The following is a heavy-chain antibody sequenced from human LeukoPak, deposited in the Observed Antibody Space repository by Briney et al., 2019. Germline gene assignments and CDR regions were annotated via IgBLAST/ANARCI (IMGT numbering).Heavy chain of an antibody. CDR3: ANLSGCSSTSCYSYYYYGMDV. J-gene: IGHJ6*02. D-gene: IGHD2-2*01. CDR1: GFTFSSYA. Sequence: PGGSLRLSCAASGFTFSSYAMSWVRQAPGKGLGWVSAISGSGGSTYYADSVKGRVTISRDNSKNTLYLQMNSLRAEDTAVYYCANLSGCSSTSCYSYYYYGMDVWGQGTTVTVSS. CDR2: ISGSGGST. V-gene: IGHV3-23*01.